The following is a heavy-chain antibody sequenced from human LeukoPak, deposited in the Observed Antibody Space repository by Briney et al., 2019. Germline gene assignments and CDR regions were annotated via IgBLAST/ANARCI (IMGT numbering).Heavy chain of an antibody. CDR2: ISSSSSYI. CDR1: GFTFSSYS. Sequence: PGGSLRLSCAASGFTFSSYSMNWVRQAPGKGLEWVSSISSSSSYIYYADSVKGRFTISRDNSKNTLYLHMNSLRAEDTAVHYCAKISSGWYRDFDYWGQGTLVTVSS. CDR3: AKISSGWYRDFDY. V-gene: IGHV3-21*04. D-gene: IGHD6-19*01. J-gene: IGHJ4*02.